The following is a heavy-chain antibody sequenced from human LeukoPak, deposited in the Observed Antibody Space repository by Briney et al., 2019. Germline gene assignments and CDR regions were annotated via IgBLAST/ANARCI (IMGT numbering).Heavy chain of an antibody. V-gene: IGHV3-23*01. CDR3: AKDPTDTSSWYIVEYFQQ. J-gene: IGHJ1*01. Sequence: GGSLRLSCAASGFNFSTYDMSGVRQAPGREPQWVSGISGSGGSTYYTDSVKGRYTISRDNYKNTLYLQMNSLRAEDTDVYYCAKDPTDTSSWYIVEYFQQWGQGTLVSVCS. CDR2: ISGSGGST. CDR1: GFNFSTYD. D-gene: IGHD6-13*01.